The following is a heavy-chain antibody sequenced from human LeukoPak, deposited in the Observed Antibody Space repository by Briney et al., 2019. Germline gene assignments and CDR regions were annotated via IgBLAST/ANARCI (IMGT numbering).Heavy chain of an antibody. D-gene: IGHD5-18*01. CDR2: INPNSGGT. V-gene: IGHV1-2*02. J-gene: IGHJ4*02. CDR1: GYTFTGYY. CDR3: ARDRGIPPQYDY. Sequence: ASVKVSCKASGYTFTGYYMHWVRQAPGQGLEWMGWINPNSGGTNYAQKFQGRVTMTRDTSISTAYMELSRLRSEDTAVYYCARDRGIPPQYDYWGQGTLVTVSS.